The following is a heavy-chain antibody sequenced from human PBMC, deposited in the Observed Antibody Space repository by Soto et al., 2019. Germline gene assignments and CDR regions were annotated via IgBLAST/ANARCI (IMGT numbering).Heavy chain of an antibody. CDR2: IYYSGST. V-gene: IGHV4-59*07. CDR1: GGSISTYY. CDR3: ARSYYYGAGSYPWFDP. D-gene: IGHD3-10*01. J-gene: IGHJ5*02. Sequence: PDPFFLTCTGSGGSISTYYWSGFRQPPGKGLELIGYIYYSGSTNYNPSLKIRVTITVDASKNQFSLKLSSVNAADTAVYYCARSYYYGAGSYPWFDPWGQGTLVTVSS.